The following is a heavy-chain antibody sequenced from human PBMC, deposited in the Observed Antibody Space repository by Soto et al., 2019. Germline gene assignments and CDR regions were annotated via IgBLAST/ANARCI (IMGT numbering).Heavy chain of an antibody. CDR1: GFTFSDHG. V-gene: IGHV3-23*01. J-gene: IGHJ4*02. D-gene: IGHD6-6*01. CDR3: AKDRTIASRNFDS. CDR2: ISGSVGST. Sequence: EVQLLESGGGFVQPGGSLRLSCKASGFTFSDHGMHWVRQAPGKGLEWVSSISGSVGSTFYADSVKGRFTISRDNSMNTLYLQMNSLRAEDTAVYYCAKDRTIASRNFDSWGQGALVTVSP.